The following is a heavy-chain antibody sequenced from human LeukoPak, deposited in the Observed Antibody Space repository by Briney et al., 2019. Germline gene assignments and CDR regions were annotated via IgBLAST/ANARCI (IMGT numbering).Heavy chain of an antibody. CDR1: GFTFSSYA. J-gene: IGHJ4*02. Sequence: GGSLRLSCAASGFTFSSYAMSWVRQAPGKGLEWVPAISGSGGSTYYADSVKGRFTISRDNSKNTLYLQMNSLRAEDTAVYYCAKDHYGDYASYFDYWGQGALVTVSS. V-gene: IGHV3-23*01. CDR2: ISGSGGST. CDR3: AKDHYGDYASYFDY. D-gene: IGHD4-17*01.